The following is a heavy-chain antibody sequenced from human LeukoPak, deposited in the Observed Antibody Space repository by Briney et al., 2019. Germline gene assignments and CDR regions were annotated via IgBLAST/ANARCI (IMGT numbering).Heavy chain of an antibody. V-gene: IGHV1-69*13. J-gene: IGHJ5*02. CDR1: GGTFSSYA. Sequence: ASVKVSCKASGGTFSSYAISWVRQAPGQGLEWMGGIIPIFGTANYAQKFQGRVTITADESTSTAYMGLSSLRSEDTAVYYCAREDTAMVPVGFDPWGQGTLVTVSS. CDR3: AREDTAMVPVGFDP. CDR2: IIPIFGTA. D-gene: IGHD5-18*01.